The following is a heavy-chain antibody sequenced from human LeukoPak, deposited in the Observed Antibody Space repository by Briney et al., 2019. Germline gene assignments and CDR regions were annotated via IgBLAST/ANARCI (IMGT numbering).Heavy chain of an antibody. J-gene: IGHJ4*02. Sequence: GGSLRLSCAASGFTVSSNYMSWVRQAPGKGLEWVSVIYSSGGTYYTDSVKGRFIISRDNSKNTLDLQMNSVRAEDTAVYYCAAKGNGYSGSYVFAQWGQGTLVTVSS. V-gene: IGHV3-66*01. D-gene: IGHD1-26*01. CDR2: IYSSGGT. CDR1: GFTVSSNY. CDR3: AAKGNGYSGSYVFAQ.